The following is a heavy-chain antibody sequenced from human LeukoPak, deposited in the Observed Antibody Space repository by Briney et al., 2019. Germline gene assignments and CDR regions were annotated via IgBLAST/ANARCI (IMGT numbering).Heavy chain of an antibody. CDR2: IFYNGSS. CDR1: GGSISSSNHY. CDR3: AREGIVGMTPITNYFDP. J-gene: IGHJ5*02. D-gene: IGHD2-21*02. V-gene: IGHV4-39*07. Sequence: TSETLSLTCTVSGGSISSSNHYWGWIRQPPGEGLEWIVSIFYNGSSSYNPSLKSRVSISVETSKNQFSLKLSSVTAADTAVFYCAREGIVGMTPITNYFDPWGQGTLVTVSS.